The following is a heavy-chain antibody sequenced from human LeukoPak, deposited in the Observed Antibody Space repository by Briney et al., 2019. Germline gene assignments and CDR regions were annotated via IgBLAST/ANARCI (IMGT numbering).Heavy chain of an antibody. CDR3: ARDHLMMIPGAEETDIVVVPAASPWNWFDY. D-gene: IGHD2-2*01. CDR1: GYTFTSYG. J-gene: IGHJ5*01. CDR2: INAYNGNT. V-gene: IGHV1-18*01. Sequence: ASVKVSCKASGYTFTSYGISWVRQAPGQGLEWMGRINAYNGNTNYAQKLQGRVTMTTDTSTSTAYMELRSLRSDDTAVYYCARDHLMMIPGAEETDIVVVPAASPWNWFDYWGQGTLVTVSS.